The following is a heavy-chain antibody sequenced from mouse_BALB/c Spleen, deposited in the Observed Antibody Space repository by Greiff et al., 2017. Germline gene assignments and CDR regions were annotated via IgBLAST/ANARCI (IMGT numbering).Heavy chain of an antibody. CDR2: ISNLAYSI. Sequence: EVQVVESGGGLVQPGGSRKLSCAASGFTFSDYGMAWVRQAPGKGPEWVAFISNLAYSIYYADTVTGRFTISRENAKNTLYLEMSSLRSEDTAMYYCARRWAYYGNYFAMDYWGQGTSVTFSS. D-gene: IGHD2-10*01. CDR1: GFTFSDYG. CDR3: ARRWAYYGNYFAMDY. V-gene: IGHV5-15*02. J-gene: IGHJ4*01.